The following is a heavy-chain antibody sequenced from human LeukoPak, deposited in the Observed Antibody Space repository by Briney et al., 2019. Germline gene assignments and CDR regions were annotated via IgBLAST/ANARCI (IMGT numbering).Heavy chain of an antibody. V-gene: IGHV3-30*02. CDR3: VKDEARWLHHGFDY. CDR1: GFTFSSYG. CDR2: IQYDGSEK. D-gene: IGHD5-24*01. J-gene: IGHJ4*02. Sequence: GGSPRLSCAEPGFTFSSYGMHWVRQAPGKGLEWVAFIQYDGSEKYYADSVKGRFTMSRDNSKNTLYLQMNSPRTEDTAVYYCVKDEARWLHHGFDYSGQGSLVTVSS.